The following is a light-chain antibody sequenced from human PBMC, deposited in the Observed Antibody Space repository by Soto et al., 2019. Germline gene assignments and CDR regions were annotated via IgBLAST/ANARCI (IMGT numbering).Light chain of an antibody. J-gene: IGKJ1*01. CDR2: GAS. Sequence: EIVLTQSPDTLSLSPGERATLSCRASQSVGRNFLAWYQQKAGQAPRFLIHGASRRATGIPDRFSGSGSGTDFTLTISRLEPEDFAVYYCQQYAASPRTFGQGTKVEIK. V-gene: IGKV3-20*01. CDR1: QSVGRNF. CDR3: QQYAASPRT.